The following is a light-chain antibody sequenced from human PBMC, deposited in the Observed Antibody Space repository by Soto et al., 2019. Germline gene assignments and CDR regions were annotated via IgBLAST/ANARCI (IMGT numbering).Light chain of an antibody. V-gene: IGLV2-14*01. Sequence: QSALTQTASVSGSPGQSITMSCTGTSSDVGGYNFVSWYQQHPGKAPKLIIYEVSNRPSGVSNRFSGSKSGNTASLTISGLQAEDEADYYCNSYTSSTAYVFGTGTKLTVL. CDR2: EVS. CDR3: NSYTSSTAYV. CDR1: SSDVGGYNF. J-gene: IGLJ1*01.